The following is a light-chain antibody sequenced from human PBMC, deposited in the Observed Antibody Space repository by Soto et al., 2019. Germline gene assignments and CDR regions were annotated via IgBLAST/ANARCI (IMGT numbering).Light chain of an antibody. CDR2: EVT. CDR3: NSYTGSNTFV. J-gene: IGLJ1*01. CDR1: SSDVGGYNY. Sequence: QSALTQPASVSGSPGQSITISCTGTSSDVGGYNYVSWYQQHPGKAPKLMIFEVTNRPSGISNRFSGSRSGNTASLTISXXQXXXXXXXXCNSYTGSNTFVFGTGTKVTVL. V-gene: IGLV2-14*03.